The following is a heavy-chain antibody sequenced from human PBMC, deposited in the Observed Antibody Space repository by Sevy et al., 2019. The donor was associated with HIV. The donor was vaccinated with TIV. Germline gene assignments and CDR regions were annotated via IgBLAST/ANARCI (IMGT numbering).Heavy chain of an antibody. Sequence: ASVKVSCKVSGYTLTKLSMHWVRQAPGKGLEWMGSFDPEDGETIYQQKLKGRVTMTEDTSTDTAYMERSSLRSEDTAVYYCATTTDYYEDSGSPFDYWGQGTLVTVSS. CDR3: ATTTDYYEDSGSPFDY. CDR1: GYTLTKLS. J-gene: IGHJ4*02. V-gene: IGHV1-24*01. D-gene: IGHD3-22*01. CDR2: FDPEDGET.